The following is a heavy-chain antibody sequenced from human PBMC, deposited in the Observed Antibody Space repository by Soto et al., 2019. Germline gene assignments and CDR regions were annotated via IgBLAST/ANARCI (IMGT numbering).Heavy chain of an antibody. Sequence: PGGSLRLSCAASGFTFSDYYMSWIRQTPGKGLEWVSYISSSGRTIYYADSVKGRFTISRDNAKNSLYLQMNSLRAEDTAVYYCARDPDTAMGSDAFDIWGQGTTVTVSS. CDR2: ISSSGRTI. CDR3: ARDPDTAMGSDAFDI. V-gene: IGHV3-11*01. D-gene: IGHD5-18*01. J-gene: IGHJ3*02. CDR1: GFTFSDYY.